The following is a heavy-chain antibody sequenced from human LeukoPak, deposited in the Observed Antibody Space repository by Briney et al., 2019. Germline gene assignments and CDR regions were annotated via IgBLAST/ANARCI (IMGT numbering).Heavy chain of an antibody. J-gene: IGHJ3*02. CDR3: TRDGGYYGSGTGAFDI. Sequence: PGGSLRLSCAASRFTFSSYWMHWVRQAPGKGLWWVSRINSDGSTTTYADSVKGRFTVSRDNDKNTLYLQMNSLRAEDTAVYYCTRDGGYYGSGTGAFDIWGQGTMVTVSS. CDR1: RFTFSSYW. CDR2: INSDGSTT. D-gene: IGHD3-10*01. V-gene: IGHV3-74*03.